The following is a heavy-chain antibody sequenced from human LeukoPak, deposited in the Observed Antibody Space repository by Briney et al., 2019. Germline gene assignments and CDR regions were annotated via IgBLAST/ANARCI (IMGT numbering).Heavy chain of an antibody. CDR3: SKGVMNGDYSWFDP. D-gene: IGHD4-17*01. V-gene: IGHV4-30-2*06. J-gene: IGHJ5*02. CDR2: IYQSGRT. CDR1: GDSIISGTFS. Sequence: SETLSLTCAVSGDSIISGTFSWSWIRQSPGKGLEWIGYIYQSGRTFYTRSLRSRVAISMDRSKNQISLRLASVTAADTAVYYCSKGVMNGDYSWFDPWGQGTLVIVSS.